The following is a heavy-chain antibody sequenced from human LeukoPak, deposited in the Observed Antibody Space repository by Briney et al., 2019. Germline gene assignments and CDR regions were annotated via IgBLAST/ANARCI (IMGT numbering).Heavy chain of an antibody. Sequence: TSQTLSLTCTVSGGPISSGGYYWSWIRQHPGKGLEWIGYIYYSGSTYYNPSLKSRVTISIDTSKNQFSLKLSSVTAADTAVYYCARFEYYYDSSGYYSNAFDIWGQGTMVTVSS. J-gene: IGHJ3*02. CDR3: ARFEYYYDSSGYYSNAFDI. CDR1: GGPISSGGYY. V-gene: IGHV4-31*03. D-gene: IGHD3-22*01. CDR2: IYYSGST.